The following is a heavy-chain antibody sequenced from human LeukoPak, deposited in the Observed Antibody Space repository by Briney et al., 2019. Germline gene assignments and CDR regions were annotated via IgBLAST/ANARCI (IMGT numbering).Heavy chain of an antibody. Sequence: SETLSLTCTVSGGSVSSGSYYWSWIRRPPGKGLEWIGYIYYNGNTNYSPSLKSRVTMSVDTSKNLFSLKVSSVTAADTAVYYCTRGRSNYYGMDVWGQGTTVTVSS. CDR3: TRGRSNYYGMDV. CDR2: IYYNGNT. CDR1: GGSVSSGSYY. D-gene: IGHD1-26*01. V-gene: IGHV4-61*01. J-gene: IGHJ6*02.